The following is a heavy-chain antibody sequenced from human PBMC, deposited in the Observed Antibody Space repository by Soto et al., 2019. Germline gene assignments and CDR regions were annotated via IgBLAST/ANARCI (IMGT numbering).Heavy chain of an antibody. J-gene: IGHJ3*01. Sequence: QLQLQESGPGLVKPSETLSLTCPVSRGSISSSDFYWGWIRQPPGKGLEWIASIYYSGSTFYNPSLKSRVTISVDTSENQFSLKLTSVTAADTAVYFCARTVSRWYWAFDFWGQGTMVTVSS. CDR3: ARTVSRWYWAFDF. CDR2: IYYSGST. CDR1: RGSISSSDFY. D-gene: IGHD6-13*01. V-gene: IGHV4-39*01.